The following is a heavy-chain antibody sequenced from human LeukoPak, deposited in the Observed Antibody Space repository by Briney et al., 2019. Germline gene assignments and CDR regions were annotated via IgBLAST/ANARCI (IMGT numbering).Heavy chain of an antibody. CDR2: ISYDGSNK. V-gene: IGHV3-30-3*01. CDR3: AREHSSGWTPEDAFDI. CDR1: GFTFSSYA. Sequence: GRSLRLSCAASGFTFSSYAMHWVRQAPGKGLGWVAVISYDGSNKYYADSVKGRFTISGDNSKNTLYLQMNSLRAEDTAVYYCAREHSSGWTPEDAFDIWGQGTMVTVSS. J-gene: IGHJ3*02. D-gene: IGHD6-19*01.